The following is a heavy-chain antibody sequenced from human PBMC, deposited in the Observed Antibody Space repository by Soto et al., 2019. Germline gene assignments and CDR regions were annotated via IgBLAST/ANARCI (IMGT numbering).Heavy chain of an antibody. J-gene: IGHJ5*02. CDR3: ARRYEQWLVRGGWFDP. D-gene: IGHD6-19*01. CDR1: GGSFSGYY. Sequence: QVQLQQWGAGLLKPSETLSLTCAVYGGSFSGYYWSWIRQPPGKGLEWIGEINHSGSTNYNPSLKSRVTISVDTSKNQFSLKLSSVTAADTAVYYCARRYEQWLVRGGWFDPCGQGTLVTVSS. V-gene: IGHV4-34*01. CDR2: INHSGST.